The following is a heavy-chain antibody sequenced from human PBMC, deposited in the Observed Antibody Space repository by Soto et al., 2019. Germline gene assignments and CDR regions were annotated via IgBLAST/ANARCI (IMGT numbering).Heavy chain of an antibody. J-gene: IGHJ4*02. V-gene: IGHV2-5*02. CDR2: IYWDEDK. CDR1: GFSLSTRGVA. Sequence: QITLKESGPTLVKPTQTLTLTCTFSGFSLSTRGVAVGWFRQPPGKALEWLALIYWDEDKWYSPSLKSRLTITDDTSKNXXVLTMXXMDXVDTXXYXCXHRPRGYAYYFDYWGQGTLVTVSS. D-gene: IGHD5-12*01. CDR3: XHRPRGYAYYFDY.